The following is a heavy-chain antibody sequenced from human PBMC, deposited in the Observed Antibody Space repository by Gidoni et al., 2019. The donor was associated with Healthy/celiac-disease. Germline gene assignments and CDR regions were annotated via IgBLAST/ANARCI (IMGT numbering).Heavy chain of an antibody. J-gene: IGHJ4*02. CDR3: AKREITVTTSGGFDY. CDR1: GLPFSSYA. D-gene: IGHD4-17*01. V-gene: IGHV3-23*01. Sequence: EVQLLVSGRGLVQPGGSLSLSCAASGLPFSSYAMSWVRQAPGKGLEWVSAIRGSGGSTYYADSVKGRFTISRDNSKNTLYLQMNSLRAEDTAVYYCAKREITVTTSGGFDYWGQGTLVTVSS. CDR2: IRGSGGST.